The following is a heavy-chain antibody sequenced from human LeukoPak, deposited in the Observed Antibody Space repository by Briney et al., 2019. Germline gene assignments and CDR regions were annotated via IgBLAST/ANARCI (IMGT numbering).Heavy chain of an antibody. CDR3: ARGPTILFLEWLGYYYMDV. Sequence: SETLSLTCTVYGESFSDHYWAWIRQPPGKGLEWMGEIDHSGSTNYNPSLKSRVTISVDTSKNQFSLNVTSVIAADTAVYYCARGPTILFLEWLGYYYMDVWGKGTTVTVSS. V-gene: IGHV4-34*01. J-gene: IGHJ6*03. CDR1: GESFSDHY. D-gene: IGHD3-3*01. CDR2: IDHSGST.